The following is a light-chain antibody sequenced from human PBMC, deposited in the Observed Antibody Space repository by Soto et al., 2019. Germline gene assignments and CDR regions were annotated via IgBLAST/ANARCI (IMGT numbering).Light chain of an antibody. CDR3: QQYGNSRVTT. Sequence: EIVLTQSPGTLSLSPGERATLYCRASQSVSSSQLAWYQHKPGQAPRLLIYDASRRATGIPDRFSGSGSGTDFTLTISRLEPEDSAVYYCQQYGNSRVTTFGQGTRLEIK. J-gene: IGKJ5*01. V-gene: IGKV3-20*01. CDR2: DAS. CDR1: QSVSSSQ.